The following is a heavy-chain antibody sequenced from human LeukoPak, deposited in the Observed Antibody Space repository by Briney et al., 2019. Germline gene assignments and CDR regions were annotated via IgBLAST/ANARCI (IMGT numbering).Heavy chain of an antibody. CDR2: IYTSGST. D-gene: IGHD3-3*01. J-gene: IGHJ6*03. Sequence: PSETLSLTWTVSGGSIRSYYWSWIRQPAGKGLEWIGRIYTSGSTNYNPSLKSRVTISVDTSKNQFSLNLSSVTAADTAVYYCAREGYDPRGYYYYMDVWGKGTTVTVSS. CDR1: GGSIRSYY. V-gene: IGHV4-4*07. CDR3: AREGYDPRGYYYYMDV.